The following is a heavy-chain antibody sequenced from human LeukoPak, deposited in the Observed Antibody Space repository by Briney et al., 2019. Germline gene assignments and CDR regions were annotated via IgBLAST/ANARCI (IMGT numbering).Heavy chain of an antibody. J-gene: IGHJ5*02. V-gene: IGHV1-69*05. Sequence: SVKVSCKASGGTFSSYAISWVRQAPGQGLEWMGGIIPIFGTANYAQKFQGRVTITTDTSTSTAYMEPSSLRSEDTAVYYCASTYCSGGSCYSGGRFWFDPWGQGTLVTVSS. CDR2: IIPIFGTA. CDR3: ASTYCSGGSCYSGGRFWFDP. CDR1: GGTFSSYA. D-gene: IGHD2-15*01.